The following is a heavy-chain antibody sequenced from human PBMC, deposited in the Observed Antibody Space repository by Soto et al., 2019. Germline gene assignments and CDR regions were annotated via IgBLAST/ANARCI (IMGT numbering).Heavy chain of an antibody. Sequence: GGSLRLSCAASGFTFSSYAMIWVRQAPGKGLEWVSAISGSGGSTYYADSVKGRFTISRDNSKNTLYLQMNSLRAEDTAVYYCAKDATLYGDYVLVFEYWGQGTLVTVSS. J-gene: IGHJ4*02. CDR2: ISGSGGST. CDR1: GFTFSSYA. V-gene: IGHV3-23*01. CDR3: AKDATLYGDYVLVFEY. D-gene: IGHD4-17*01.